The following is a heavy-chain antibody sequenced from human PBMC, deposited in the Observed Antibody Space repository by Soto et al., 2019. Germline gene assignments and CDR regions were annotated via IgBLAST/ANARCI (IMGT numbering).Heavy chain of an antibody. V-gene: IGHV4-39*01. CDR2: IYHSGTT. J-gene: IGHJ6*02. Sequence: SETLSLTCTVSGGSISSYYWGWIRQPPGKGLEWIGSIYHSGTTYYNPPLKSRVTISVDTSKNQLSLRLSSVTAADTAVYYCARHKDCSGGSCNAVGYYYGLDVWGQGTTVTVSS. D-gene: IGHD2-15*01. CDR3: ARHKDCSGGSCNAVGYYYGLDV. CDR1: GGSISSYY.